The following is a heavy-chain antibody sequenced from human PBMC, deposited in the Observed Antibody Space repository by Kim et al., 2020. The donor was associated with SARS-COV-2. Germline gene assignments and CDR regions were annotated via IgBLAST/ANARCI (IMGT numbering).Heavy chain of an antibody. D-gene: IGHD3-10*01. J-gene: IGHJ4*02. CDR3: GCMVRGVVNFDH. Sequence: ADSVKGRFNISRNKSKNTLYLQMNSLRAEDTAVYYCGCMVRGVVNFDHWGQGTLVTVSS. V-gene: IGHV3-23*03.